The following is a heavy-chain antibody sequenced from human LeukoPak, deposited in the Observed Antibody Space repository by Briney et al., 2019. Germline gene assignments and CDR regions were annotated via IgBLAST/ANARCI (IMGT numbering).Heavy chain of an antibody. CDR2: INPSGGST. Sequence: ASVKVSCKASGCTFTSYYMHWVRQAPGQGLEWMGIINPSGGSTSYAQKFQGRVTMTRDTSTSTVYMELSSLRSEDTAVYYCARDISHYYDSSGEPFDYWGQGTLVTVSS. D-gene: IGHD3-22*01. CDR1: GCTFTSYY. V-gene: IGHV1-46*01. CDR3: ARDISHYYDSSGEPFDY. J-gene: IGHJ4*02.